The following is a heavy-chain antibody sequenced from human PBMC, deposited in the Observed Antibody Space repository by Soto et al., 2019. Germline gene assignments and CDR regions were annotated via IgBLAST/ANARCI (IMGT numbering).Heavy chain of an antibody. CDR2: IAYDGRNK. CDR1: GFTFSSYA. Sequence: QVQLVESGGGVVQPWRSLRLSCAASGFTFSSYAMHWVRQAPGKGLEWVAVIAYDGRNKYYADSVKGRFTISRDNSKNTLYLQMNSLRIEDTAVYYCARELERVFDYWGQGTLVTVSS. CDR3: ARELERVFDY. D-gene: IGHD1-1*01. J-gene: IGHJ4*02. V-gene: IGHV3-30*04.